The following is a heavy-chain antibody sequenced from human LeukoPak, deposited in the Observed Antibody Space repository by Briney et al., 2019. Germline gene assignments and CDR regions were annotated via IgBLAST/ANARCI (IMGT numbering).Heavy chain of an antibody. CDR2: ISAYNGNT. Sequence: VASVKVSCKASGYTFTSYGISWVRQAPGQGLEWMGWISAYNGNTNYAQKLQGRVTMTTDTSTSTAYMELRSLGSDDTAVYYCARGFWFGDSKWFDPWGQGTLVTVSS. CDR3: ARGFWFGDSKWFDP. CDR1: GYTFTSYG. V-gene: IGHV1-18*01. J-gene: IGHJ5*02. D-gene: IGHD3-10*01.